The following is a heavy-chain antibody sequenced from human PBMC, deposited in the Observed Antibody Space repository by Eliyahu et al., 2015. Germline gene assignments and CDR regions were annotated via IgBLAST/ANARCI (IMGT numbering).Heavy chain of an antibody. CDR2: INHSGST. J-gene: IGHJ3*02. V-gene: IGHV4-34*01. CDR3: ARKRRYYADAFDI. D-gene: IGHD2-2*01. Sequence: QVQLQQWGAGLLKPSETLSLTCAVXGGSFSGYYWSWIRQPPGKGLEWIGEINHSGSTNYNPSLKSRVTISVDTSKNQFSLKLSSVTAADTAVYYCARKRRYYADAFDIWGQGTMVTVSS. CDR1: GGSFSGYY.